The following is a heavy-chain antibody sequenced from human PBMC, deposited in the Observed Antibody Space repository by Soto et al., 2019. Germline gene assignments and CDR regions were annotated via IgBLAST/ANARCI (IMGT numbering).Heavy chain of an antibody. Sequence: EVQLVESEGGLVQRGGSLRLSCAASGFTFNYYWMHWVRQAPGQGLVWVSHIHSDGSSTTYADSVKGRFTISRDHAKNTVYLHINSLRGEDTAVYYYARGNTGAFDLWGQGTTVTVSS. CDR3: ARGNTGAFDL. J-gene: IGHJ3*01. CDR2: IHSDGSST. CDR1: GFTFNYYW. V-gene: IGHV3-74*01.